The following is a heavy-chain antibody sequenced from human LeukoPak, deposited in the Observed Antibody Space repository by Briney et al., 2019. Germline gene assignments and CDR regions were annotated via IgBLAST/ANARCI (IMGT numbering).Heavy chain of an antibody. CDR3: GREVPQLDY. D-gene: IGHD1-26*01. CDR2: ISGSGGTT. J-gene: IGHJ4*02. CDR1: VFTFSIYA. V-gene: IGHV3-23*01. Sequence: GGSLRLSCVASVFTFSIYAMSWVRQAPGEGLEWVSAISGSGGTTHYADSVKGRFTISRDNSRNTLYLHMNSVGAEDTAVYFCGREVPQLDYWGQGTLVTVSS.